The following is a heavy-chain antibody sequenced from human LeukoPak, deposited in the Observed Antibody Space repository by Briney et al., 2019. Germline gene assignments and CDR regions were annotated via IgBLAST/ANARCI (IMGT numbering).Heavy chain of an antibody. CDR3: ARGGGSYQDAFDI. Sequence: GESLKISCKGSGYSFTSYWIGWVRQMPGKGLEWMGWISAYNGNTNYAQKLQGRVTMTTDTSTSTAYMELRSLRSDDTAVYYCARGGGSYQDAFDIWGQGTMVTVSS. V-gene: IGHV1-18*04. CDR1: GYSFTSYW. J-gene: IGHJ3*02. D-gene: IGHD1-26*01. CDR2: ISAYNGNT.